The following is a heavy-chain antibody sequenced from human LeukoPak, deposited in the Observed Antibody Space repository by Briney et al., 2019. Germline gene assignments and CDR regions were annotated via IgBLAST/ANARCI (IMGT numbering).Heavy chain of an antibody. CDR1: GGSISSYY. V-gene: IGHV4-59*01. Sequence: SETLSLTCTVSGGSISSYYWSWIRQSPGKGLECIGYIHYTGSTNYNPSLKSRVTISVETSKNQFSLKLKSVTAADTAVYYCARSRYYYGSGSYQGYYYYYMDVWGKGTTVTISS. CDR3: ARSRYYYGSGSYQGYYYYYMDV. D-gene: IGHD3-10*01. CDR2: IHYTGST. J-gene: IGHJ6*03.